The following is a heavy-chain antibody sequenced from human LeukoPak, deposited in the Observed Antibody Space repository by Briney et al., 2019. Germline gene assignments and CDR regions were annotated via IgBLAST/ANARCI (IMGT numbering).Heavy chain of an antibody. CDR1: GFTSSSYT. CDR2: ISSSSTSI. V-gene: IGHV3-21*04. CDR3: ARDQYLDY. Sequence: GGSPRLSCAASGFTSSSYTMNWVRQAPGKGLEWVSSISSSSTSIYYADSVKGRFTISRDNAKNSLYLQMNSLRAEDTAIYYCARDQYLDYRGQGTLVTVSS. J-gene: IGHJ4*02.